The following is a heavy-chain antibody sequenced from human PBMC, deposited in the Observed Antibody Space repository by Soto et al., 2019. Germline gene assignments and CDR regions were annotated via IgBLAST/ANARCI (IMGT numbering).Heavy chain of an antibody. Sequence: SETLSLTCTYCVVSSSSYYWSWIRQPPGKGLEWIGYIYYSGSTNYNPSLKSRVTISVDTSKNQFSLKLSSVTAADTAVYYCARDYGDYFDFWGQGTLVT. V-gene: IGHV4-59*01. CDR3: ARDYGDYFDF. J-gene: IGHJ4*02. CDR1: VVSSSSYY. D-gene: IGHD4-17*01. CDR2: IYYSGST.